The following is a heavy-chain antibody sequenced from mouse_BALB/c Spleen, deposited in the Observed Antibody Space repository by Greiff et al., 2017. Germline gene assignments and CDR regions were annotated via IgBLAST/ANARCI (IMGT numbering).Heavy chain of an antibody. CDR1: EYEFPSHD. J-gene: IGHJ4*01. V-gene: IGHV5-2*03. CDR3: ARDRNYRYGYAMDY. Sequence: EVMLVESGGGLVQPGESLKLSCESNEYEFPSHDMSWVRKTPEKRLELVAAINSDGGSTYYPDTMERRFIISRDNAKNNLYLQMSSLKSEDTAMYYCARDRNYRYGYAMDYWGQGTSVTVSS. CDR2: INSDGGST. D-gene: IGHD2-14*01.